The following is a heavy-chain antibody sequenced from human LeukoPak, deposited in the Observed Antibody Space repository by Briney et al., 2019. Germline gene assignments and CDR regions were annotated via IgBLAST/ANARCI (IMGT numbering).Heavy chain of an antibody. CDR1: GGSFSGYY. J-gene: IGHJ3*02. Sequence: PSETLSLTCAVYGGSFSGYYWSWIRQPPGKGLEWIGEINHSGSTNYNPSLKSRVTISADTSKNQFSLKLSSVTAADTAVYYCAREEVTTVTSDAFDIWGQGTMVTVSS. CDR2: INHSGST. CDR3: AREEVTTVTSDAFDI. D-gene: IGHD4-17*01. V-gene: IGHV4-34*01.